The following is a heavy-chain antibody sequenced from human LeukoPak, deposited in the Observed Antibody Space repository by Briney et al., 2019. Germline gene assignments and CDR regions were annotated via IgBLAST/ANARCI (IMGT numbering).Heavy chain of an antibody. V-gene: IGHV4-38-2*02. J-gene: IGHJ3*02. Sequence: PSETLSLTCTVSGYSISSGYYWGWVRQPPGKALEWFGNIFYSGSTYYSPSLKSRVTISLDTSRNQFSLKLNSVTAADTAVYYCAKSNGYGLIDIWGQGTMVTVSS. CDR1: GYSISSGYY. D-gene: IGHD3-22*01. CDR3: AKSNGYGLIDI. CDR2: IFYSGST.